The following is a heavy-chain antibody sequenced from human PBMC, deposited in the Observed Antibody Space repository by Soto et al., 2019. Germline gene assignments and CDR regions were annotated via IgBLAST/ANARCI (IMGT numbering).Heavy chain of an antibody. CDR1: GDSVSSNTVA. J-gene: IGHJ5*02. D-gene: IGHD6-13*01. CDR3: AREKWAAAGGINWFDR. CDR2: SYYRSKWYN. V-gene: IGHV6-1*01. Sequence: SPTLSLTCAVSGDSVSSNTVAWNWIRQSPSRGLEWLGRSYYRSKWYNDYAVSVKSRITINPDTSKNQFSLQLNSVTPEDTAVYYCAREKWAAAGGINWFDRWGKGNLVIVSA.